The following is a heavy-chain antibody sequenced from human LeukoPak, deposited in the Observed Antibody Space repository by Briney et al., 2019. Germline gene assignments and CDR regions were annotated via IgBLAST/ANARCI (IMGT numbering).Heavy chain of an antibody. J-gene: IGHJ3*02. CDR1: GFTFSSYS. CDR3: ARARPTSSHYDILTGYFAFDI. D-gene: IGHD3-9*01. Sequence: GGSLRLSCAASGFTFSSYSMTWVRQAPGKGLEWVSYISSSSSTIYYADSVKGRFTISRDNAKNSLYLQMNSLRDEDTAVYYCARARPTSSHYDILTGYFAFDIWGQGTMVTVSS. CDR2: ISSSSSTI. V-gene: IGHV3-48*02.